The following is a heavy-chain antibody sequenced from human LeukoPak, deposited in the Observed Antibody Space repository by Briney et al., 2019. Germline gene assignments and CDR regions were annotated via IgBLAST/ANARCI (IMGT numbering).Heavy chain of an antibody. V-gene: IGHV1-2*02. CDR1: GYTFTGYY. J-gene: IGHJ4*02. Sequence: GASVKVSCKASGYTFTGYYMHWVRQAPGQGLEWMGWINPNSGGTNYAQKFQGRVTMTRDTSISTAYMELSRLRSDDTAVYYCARDRGIAVAGTLDFDYWGQGTLVTVSS. D-gene: IGHD6-19*01. CDR3: ARDRGIAVAGTLDFDY. CDR2: INPNSGGT.